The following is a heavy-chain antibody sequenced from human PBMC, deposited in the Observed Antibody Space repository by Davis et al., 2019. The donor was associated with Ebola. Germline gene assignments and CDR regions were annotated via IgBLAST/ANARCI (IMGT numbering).Heavy chain of an antibody. Sequence: GESLKISCAASGFTFSSYSMNWVRQAPGKGLEWVSYISSSSSTIYYADSVEGRFTISRDNAKNSLYLQMNSLRDEDTAVYYCAREGALTVTTKEPVYYYYYGMDVWGQGTTVTVSS. CDR2: ISSSSSTI. J-gene: IGHJ6*02. D-gene: IGHD4-11*01. CDR3: AREGALTVTTKEPVYYYYYGMDV. V-gene: IGHV3-48*02. CDR1: GFTFSSYS.